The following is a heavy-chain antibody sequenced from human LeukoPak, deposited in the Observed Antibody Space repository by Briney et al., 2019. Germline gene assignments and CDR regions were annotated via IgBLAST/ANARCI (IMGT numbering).Heavy chain of an antibody. J-gene: IGHJ6*02. D-gene: IGHD3-3*01. Sequence: VASVKVSCKASGYTFTIYGISWVRQAPGQGLEWMGWISAYNGNTNYAQKLQGRVTMTTDTSTSTAYMELRSLRSDDTAVYYCARAALESITIFGVVKGPGMDVWGQGTTVTVSS. CDR2: ISAYNGNT. CDR1: GYTFTIYG. CDR3: ARAALESITIFGVVKGPGMDV. V-gene: IGHV1-18*01.